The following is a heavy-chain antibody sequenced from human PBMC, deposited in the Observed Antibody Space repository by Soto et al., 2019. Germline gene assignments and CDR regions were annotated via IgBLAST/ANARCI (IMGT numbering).Heavy chain of an antibody. Sequence: SETLSLTCAVYGGSFSAYYWSWIRQPPGKGLEWIGEINHSGGTSYNPSLRSRVTISVDTSKSQFSLKLTSVTAADRAVYYCARGSVDTVDSSGFYEYWGQRTPVTVSS. V-gene: IGHV4-34*01. CDR1: GGSFSAYY. J-gene: IGHJ4*02. D-gene: IGHD3-22*01. CDR2: INHSGGT. CDR3: ARGSVDTVDSSGFYEY.